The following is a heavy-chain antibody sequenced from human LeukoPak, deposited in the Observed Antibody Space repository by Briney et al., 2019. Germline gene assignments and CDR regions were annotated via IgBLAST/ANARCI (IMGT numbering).Heavy chain of an antibody. CDR1: GYTFTSFD. D-gene: IGHD5-12*01. CDR2: MNPNSGNT. V-gene: IGHV1-8*01. J-gene: IGHJ4*02. CDR3: ARDPPEATIFDY. Sequence: ASVKVSSKASGYTFTSFDINWVRQAPGQGLEWMGWMNPNSGNTGYAQKFQGRVTMTRNTSISTAYMELSSLRSEDTAVYHCARDPPEATIFDYWGQGTLVTVSS.